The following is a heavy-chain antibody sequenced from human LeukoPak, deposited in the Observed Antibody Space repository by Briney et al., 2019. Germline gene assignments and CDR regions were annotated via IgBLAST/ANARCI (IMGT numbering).Heavy chain of an antibody. CDR1: GESFSAYF. CDR2: IDHRGSS. J-gene: IGHJ4*03. Sequence: SETLSLTCAVHGESFSAYFWSWMRQVPGKGLEWIGEIDHRGSSNYNPPLKSRATISVDTSKNHFSLSLTSVTAADTAVYYCATRSSTLTAARCFDDWGQGTVVTVSS. CDR3: ATRSSTLTAARCFDD. V-gene: IGHV4-34*01. D-gene: IGHD6-6*01.